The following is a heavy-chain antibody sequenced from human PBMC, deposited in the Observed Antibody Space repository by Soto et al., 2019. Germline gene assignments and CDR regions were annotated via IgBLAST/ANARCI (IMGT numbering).Heavy chain of an antibody. J-gene: IGHJ6*02. V-gene: IGHV3-15*01. D-gene: IGHD2-15*01. Sequence: EVQLVESGGGLVKPGGSLRLSCAASGLTFINAWMTWVRQAPGKGLEWIGRIKSQTDGGATDYAAPVKGRFTISRDDSINTLFLQMNSLKSDDTAVYYCTTEVISGERWYSKGMDVWGQWTTVTVSS. CDR3: TTEVISGERWYSKGMDV. CDR1: GLTFINAW. CDR2: IKSQTDGGAT.